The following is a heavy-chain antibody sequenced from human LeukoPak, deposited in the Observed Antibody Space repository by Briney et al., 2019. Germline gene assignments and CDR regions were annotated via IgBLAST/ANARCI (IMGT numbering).Heavy chain of an antibody. Sequence: GGSLTLSCGASGFTFSSYEMNWVRQAPGKGLEWVSGINWSGGSTGYADSVKGRFTISRDNAKNSLYLQMNSLRAEDTALYYCARARSTGYYVADYWGQGTLVTVSS. D-gene: IGHD3-9*01. V-gene: IGHV3-20*04. CDR1: GFTFSSYE. CDR3: ARARSTGYYVADY. J-gene: IGHJ4*02. CDR2: INWSGGST.